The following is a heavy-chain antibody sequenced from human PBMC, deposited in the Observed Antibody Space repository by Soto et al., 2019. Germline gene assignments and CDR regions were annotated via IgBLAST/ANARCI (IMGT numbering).Heavy chain of an antibody. CDR3: AKATGYSYGSGYFDY. D-gene: IGHD5-18*01. Sequence: EVQLVESGGDLVQPGRSLRLSCAASGFTFDDYAMHWVRQAPGKGLEWVSGISWNSGGIAYADSVEGRFTISRDNPKNSLSLQMNSLRAEDTDLYYCAKATGYSYGSGYFDYWGQGTLVTVSS. V-gene: IGHV3-9*01. CDR1: GFTFDDYA. CDR2: ISWNSGGI. J-gene: IGHJ4*02.